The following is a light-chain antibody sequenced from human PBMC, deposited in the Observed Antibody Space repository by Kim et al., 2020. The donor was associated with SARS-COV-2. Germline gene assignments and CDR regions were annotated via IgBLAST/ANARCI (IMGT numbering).Light chain of an antibody. CDR2: DAS. CDR3: QQYQGYAYT. J-gene: IGKJ2*01. CDR1: QSISNF. Sequence: SASVGGRITITCRASQSISNFVAWYQLRPGKAPKLLMSDASTLESGVPSRFSGSGSGTEFTLTISSLQADDCATYYCQQYQGYAYTFGQGTKLEIK. V-gene: IGKV1-5*03.